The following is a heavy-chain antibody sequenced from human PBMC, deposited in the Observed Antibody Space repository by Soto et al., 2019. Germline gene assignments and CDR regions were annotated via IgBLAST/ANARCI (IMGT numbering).Heavy chain of an antibody. CDR1: GFIFGDYA. V-gene: IGHV3-23*01. D-gene: IGHD1-26*01. CDR3: ARDAGPDNGNWDWFYT. J-gene: IGHJ5*02. Sequence: DVQLLESGGGLVQPGGSLRLYCAASGFIFGDYAMCWVRQAPGKGLELVSSIGGVGGDTYYAASVKGRFTISRDNSKNTLYLQMNSMRAEDTAVYYCARDAGPDNGNWDWFYTWGQGTLVTVSS. CDR2: IGGVGGDT.